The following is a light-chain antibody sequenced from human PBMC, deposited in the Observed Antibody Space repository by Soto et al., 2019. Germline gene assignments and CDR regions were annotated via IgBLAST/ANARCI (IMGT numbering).Light chain of an antibody. Sequence: DVVMTQSPLSLPVTPGEPASISCRSSQSLRHSNGYNYLDWYLQTPGQPPQLLIYLGSHRASGVPDRFSGSESGTDFTLKISRVEAEDVGVYYCMQSLHTRTFGQGTRVEI. CDR3: MQSLHTRT. CDR1: QSLRHSNGYNY. J-gene: IGKJ1*01. V-gene: IGKV2-28*01. CDR2: LGS.